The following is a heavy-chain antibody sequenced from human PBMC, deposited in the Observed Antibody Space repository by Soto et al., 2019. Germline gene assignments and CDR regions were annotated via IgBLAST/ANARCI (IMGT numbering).Heavy chain of an antibody. Sequence: EVRLLESGGGLVQPGGSLRLSCAASGFTFSVYAMSWVRQAPGKGLEWVSGIRGSGDSTHYADSVKGRFTVSRDNSKSMLYLQTNSLRAEDTAIFYCAKALYGVFTYWGQGTLVTVSS. CDR3: AKALYGVFTY. CDR1: GFTFSVYA. J-gene: IGHJ4*02. D-gene: IGHD2-8*01. V-gene: IGHV3-23*01. CDR2: IRGSGDST.